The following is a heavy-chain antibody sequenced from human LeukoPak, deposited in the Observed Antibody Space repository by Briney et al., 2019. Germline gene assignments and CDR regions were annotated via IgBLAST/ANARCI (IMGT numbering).Heavy chain of an antibody. V-gene: IGHV4-59*12. CDR2: IYYSGST. D-gene: IGHD3-10*01. CDR1: GGSISSYY. J-gene: IGHJ4*02. Sequence: PSETLSLTCTVSGGSISSYYWSWIRQPPGKGLEWIGYIYYSGSTNYNPSLKSRVTISVDTSKNQFSLQLNSVTPEDTAVYYCARGRLPEEYYYGSGSPLGYWGQGTLVTVSS. CDR3: ARGRLPEEYYYGSGSPLGY.